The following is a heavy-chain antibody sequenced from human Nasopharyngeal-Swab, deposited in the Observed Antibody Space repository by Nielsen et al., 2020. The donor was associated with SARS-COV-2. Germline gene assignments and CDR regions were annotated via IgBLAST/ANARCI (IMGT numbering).Heavy chain of an antibody. CDR1: GYTFTGYY. V-gene: IGHV1-2*04. Sequence: ASVKVSCKASGYTFTGYYMHWVRQAPGQGLEWMGWINPNSGGTNYAQKFRGWVTMTRDTSISTAYMELSRLRSDDTAVYYCARDTSIAALSYWGQGTLVTVSS. D-gene: IGHD6-6*01. CDR3: ARDTSIAALSY. J-gene: IGHJ4*02. CDR2: INPNSGGT.